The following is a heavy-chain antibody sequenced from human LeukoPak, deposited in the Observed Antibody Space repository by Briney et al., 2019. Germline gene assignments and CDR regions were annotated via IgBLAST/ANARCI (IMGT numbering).Heavy chain of an antibody. V-gene: IGHV1-2*02. Sequence: ASVKVSCKASGYTFTGYYTHWVRQAPGQGLEWMGWIHPNSGGTNYAQRFQGRVTMTRDTSISTAYMELSRLRSDDTAVYYCASPHYCSSTSCYLDAFDIWGQGTMVTVSS. CDR1: GYTFTGYY. CDR2: IHPNSGGT. D-gene: IGHD2-2*01. CDR3: ASPHYCSSTSCYLDAFDI. J-gene: IGHJ3*02.